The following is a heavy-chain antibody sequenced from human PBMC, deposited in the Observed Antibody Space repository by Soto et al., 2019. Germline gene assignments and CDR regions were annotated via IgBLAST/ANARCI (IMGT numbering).Heavy chain of an antibody. V-gene: IGHV4-4*09. CDR3: ARITVAGTDDC. CDR1: GDSVSRYY. CDR2: IYSSGST. Sequence: QVQLQESGPGLVKPSETLSLTCTVSGDSVSRYYWSWIRQPPGRGLEWIGYIYSSGSTNYNPSLQSRVTISIDTSKNQCSLNLRSVTAADTAIYYCARITVAGTDDCWSQGTLVTVSS. D-gene: IGHD6-19*01. J-gene: IGHJ4*02.